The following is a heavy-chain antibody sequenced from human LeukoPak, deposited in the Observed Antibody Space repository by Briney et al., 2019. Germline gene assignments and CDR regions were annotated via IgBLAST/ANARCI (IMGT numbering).Heavy chain of an antibody. J-gene: IGHJ5*02. D-gene: IGHD6-25*01. V-gene: IGHV4-4*02. CDR2: IYHSGST. Sequence: SETLSLTCAVSGDSISSSNWWSWVRQPPGEGLEWIGEIYHSGSTNYNPSLKSRVTMSLDTSKNQFSLKLTSVTAADTAVYYCAREAAGQWFDPWGQGTLVTVSS. CDR1: GDSISSSNW. CDR3: AREAAGQWFDP.